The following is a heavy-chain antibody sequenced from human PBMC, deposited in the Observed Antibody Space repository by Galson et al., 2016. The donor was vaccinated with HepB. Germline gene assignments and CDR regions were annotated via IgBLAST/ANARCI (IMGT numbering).Heavy chain of an antibody. Sequence: SLRLSCAASGFPFSAYYMSWIRQAPGKGLEWVSYISGVGDTQFYADSVKGRFTISRDNAKNSLYLQMNSLRVEDTAVYYCATPMTYYNMGVWGQGTTVTVPS. CDR1: GFPFSAYY. V-gene: IGHV3-11*01. CDR3: ATPMTYYNMGV. CDR2: ISGVGDTQ. J-gene: IGHJ6*02.